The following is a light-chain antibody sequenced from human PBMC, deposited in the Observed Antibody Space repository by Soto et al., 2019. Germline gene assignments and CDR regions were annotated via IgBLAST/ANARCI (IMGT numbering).Light chain of an antibody. V-gene: IGKV1-5*03. CDR3: QHYNTYPWT. J-gene: IGKJ1*01. Sequence: DIQMTQSPSTLSASVGDRVTVTCRASQSISSWLAWYQQKAGKAPKLLIYKASALESGVPSRFSGSGSGTEFTLTISSPEPEDFATYYCQHYNTYPWTFGQGTKVEIK. CDR2: KAS. CDR1: QSISSW.